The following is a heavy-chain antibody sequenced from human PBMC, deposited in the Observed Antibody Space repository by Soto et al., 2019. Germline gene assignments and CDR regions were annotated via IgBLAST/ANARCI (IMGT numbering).Heavy chain of an antibody. CDR2: IKRDGGEK. V-gene: IGHV3-7*01. CDR3: ARPSKRAVVYPTSYYYYYIDV. Sequence: GGSLRLSCAASGFTFSSYWMAWVRQAPGKGLEWVANIKRDGGEKYYVDSVKGRFTISRDNAKNSLYLRVTSLRADDTAVYYCARPSKRAVVYPTSYYYYYIDVWGKGTTVTVSS. D-gene: IGHD2-8*02. J-gene: IGHJ6*03. CDR1: GFTFSSYW.